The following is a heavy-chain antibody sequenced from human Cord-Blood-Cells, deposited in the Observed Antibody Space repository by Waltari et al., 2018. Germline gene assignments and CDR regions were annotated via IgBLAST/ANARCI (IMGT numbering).Heavy chain of an antibody. CDR2: INHSGST. J-gene: IGHJ4*02. V-gene: IGHV4-34*01. CDR3: ARGGVTGDSDY. D-gene: IGHD7-27*01. Sequence: QVQLQQWGAGLLKPSETLSLTCAVYGGSFSGYYWSWIRQPPGKGREWIGEINHSGSTNYNPSLKSRVTISVDTSQNQFSLKLSSVTAADTAVYYCARGGVTGDSDYWGQGTLVTVSS. CDR1: GGSFSGYY.